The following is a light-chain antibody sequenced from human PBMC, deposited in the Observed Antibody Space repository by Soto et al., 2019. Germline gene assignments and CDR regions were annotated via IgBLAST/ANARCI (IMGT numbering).Light chain of an antibody. Sequence: EIALTQSPGTLSLSPGQRAALSCRTSKRVSSSYLAWYQQKPGQPPRLLIYGASSKATGIPDRFSGSGSGTDFTLTTRRLEPEDFAVYYCQQYGTSPRTFGQGTKV. J-gene: IGKJ1*01. CDR2: GAS. CDR3: QQYGTSPRT. V-gene: IGKV3-20*01. CDR1: KRVSSSY.